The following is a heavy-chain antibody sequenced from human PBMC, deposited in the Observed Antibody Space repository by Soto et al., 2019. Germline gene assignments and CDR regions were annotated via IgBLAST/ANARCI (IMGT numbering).Heavy chain of an antibody. J-gene: IGHJ4*02. CDR1: GGTFSNYA. V-gene: IGHV1-69*01. Sequence: QVHLVQSGAEVKKPGSSVKVSCKAVGGTFSNYAFSWVRQAPGQGLEWMGGIMPFFGTGNYAQKFQGRVSITAVDATKSVYLELSSLRSEETAVYYCARDTGGYYSHFVYWGQGTLVSVSS. CDR3: ARDTGGYYSHFVY. CDR2: IMPFFGTG. D-gene: IGHD3-22*01.